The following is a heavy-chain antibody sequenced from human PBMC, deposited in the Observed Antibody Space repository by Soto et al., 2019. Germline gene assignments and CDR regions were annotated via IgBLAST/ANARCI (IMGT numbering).Heavy chain of an antibody. D-gene: IGHD6-13*01. Sequence: QVQLVESGGGLVKLGGSLRLSCAASGFTFSDYYMSWIRQAPGKGLEWVSYISSSSSYTNYADSVKGRFTISRDNAKNSLYLQMNSLRAEDTAVYYCARSIAAAENYYYYYGMDVWGQGTTVTVSS. CDR1: GFTFSDYY. CDR3: ARSIAAAENYYYYYGMDV. CDR2: ISSSSSYT. J-gene: IGHJ6*02. V-gene: IGHV3-11*06.